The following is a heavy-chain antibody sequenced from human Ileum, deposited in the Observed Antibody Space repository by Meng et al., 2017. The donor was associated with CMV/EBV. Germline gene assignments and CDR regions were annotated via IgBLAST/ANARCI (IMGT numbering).Heavy chain of an antibody. J-gene: IGHJ4*02. CDR2: ISPIFRTS. Sequence: QGRLVQSGDEVKKPGSSVKVSCEASGGTFSSNAISWVRHAPGQGLEWMGVISPIFRTSNYAQKFQGRLTITADESTSTAYMELSSLTSGDTAVYYCATSGRGPKYYFDYWGQGTLVTVSS. CDR1: GGTFSSNA. V-gene: IGHV1-69*12. D-gene: IGHD1-14*01. CDR3: ATSGRGPKYYFDY.